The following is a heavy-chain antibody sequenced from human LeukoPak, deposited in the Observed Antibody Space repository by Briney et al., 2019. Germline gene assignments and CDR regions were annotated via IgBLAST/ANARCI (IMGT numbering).Heavy chain of an antibody. CDR3: ARPRHQNSSPGPWYFDL. D-gene: IGHD6-13*01. CDR2: IYPGDSDT. CDR1: GSSFTSYW. Sequence: GASLKISFKGSGSSFTSYWIGWVRQMPGKGREWMGIIYPGDSDTRYSPSFQGQVTISADKSISAAYLQWSSLKASDTAMYYCARPRHQNSSPGPWYFDLWGRGTLVTVSS. J-gene: IGHJ2*01. V-gene: IGHV5-51*01.